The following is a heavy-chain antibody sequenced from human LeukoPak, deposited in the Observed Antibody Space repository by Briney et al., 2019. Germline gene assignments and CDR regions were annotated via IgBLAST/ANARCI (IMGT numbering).Heavy chain of an antibody. Sequence: GGSLRHSCAASAFTFRSYGMHWVHQAPGKGLDWVAFIRYDGSNKYYGDSVKGRFTISRDNSKNTLYLQMNTLRAEDTAVYYCARDMYNWNYGEVGWFDPWGQGTLVIVSS. J-gene: IGHJ5*02. CDR2: IRYDGSNK. V-gene: IGHV3-30*02. D-gene: IGHD1-7*01. CDR1: AFTFRSYG. CDR3: ARDMYNWNYGEVGWFDP.